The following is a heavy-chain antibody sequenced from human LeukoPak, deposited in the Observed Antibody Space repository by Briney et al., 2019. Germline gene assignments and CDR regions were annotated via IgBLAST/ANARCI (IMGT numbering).Heavy chain of an antibody. Sequence: GASVKVSCKASGYTFTSYYMHWVRQAPGQGLEWMGIINPSGGSTSYAQKFQGRVTMTRDTSINTAYMELSRLRSDDTAVYYCARGGHCGGGCVGYWGQGTLVTVSS. V-gene: IGHV1-46*01. CDR3: ARGGHCGGGCVGY. J-gene: IGHJ4*02. CDR2: INPSGGST. CDR1: GYTFTSYY. D-gene: IGHD2-21*02.